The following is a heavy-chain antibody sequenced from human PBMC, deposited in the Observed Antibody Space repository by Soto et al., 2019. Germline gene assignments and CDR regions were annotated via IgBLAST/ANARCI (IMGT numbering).Heavy chain of an antibody. CDR2: ISGSGGTI. V-gene: IGHV3-48*01. CDR1: GFTLSSYS. CDR3: ARETRLRSSCWSYYFDF. D-gene: IGHD6-19*01. J-gene: IGHJ4*02. Sequence: EVQLVESGGGMVQPGGSLRVSCAASGFTLSSYSMHWVRQAPGKGLEWVSYISGSGGTIYYADSVKGRFTISRDNAKNSLSVQMNSLRAEDKAVYFCARETRLRSSCWSYYFDFWGQGTRVTVSS.